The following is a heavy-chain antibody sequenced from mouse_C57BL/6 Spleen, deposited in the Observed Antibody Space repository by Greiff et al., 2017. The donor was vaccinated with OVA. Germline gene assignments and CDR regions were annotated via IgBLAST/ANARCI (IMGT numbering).Heavy chain of an antibody. D-gene: IGHD2-3*01. V-gene: IGHV5-17*01. CDR2: ISSGSRTI. CDR1: GFTFSDYG. Sequence: EVQGVESGGGLVKPGGSLKLSCAASGFTFSDYGMHWVRQAPEKGLEWVAYISSGSRTIYYADKVKGRFTIPRDNAKNTLFLKITSLRSEDTAMYYCARDDGNYFDYWGQGTTLTVSS. J-gene: IGHJ2*01. CDR3: ARDDGNYFDY.